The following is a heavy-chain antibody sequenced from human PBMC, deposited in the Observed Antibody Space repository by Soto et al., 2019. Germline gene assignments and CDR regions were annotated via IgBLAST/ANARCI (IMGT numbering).Heavy chain of an antibody. J-gene: IGHJ5*02. CDR3: AREIGYGDYDWFDP. V-gene: IGHV4-59*01. Sequence: SETLSLTCTVSGGSISSYYWSWIRQPPGKGLEWIGYIYYSGSTNYNPSLKSRVTISVDTSKNQFSLKLSSVTAADTAVYYCAREIGYGDYDWFDPWGQGTLVTVSS. CDR1: GGSISSYY. CDR2: IYYSGST. D-gene: IGHD4-17*01.